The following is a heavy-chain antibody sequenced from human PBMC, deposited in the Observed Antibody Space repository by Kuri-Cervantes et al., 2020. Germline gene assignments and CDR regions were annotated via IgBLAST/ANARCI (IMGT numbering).Heavy chain of an antibody. V-gene: IGHV3-11*06. CDR1: GFTFSDYY. J-gene: IGHJ3*02. Sequence: GGSLRLSCAASGFTFSDYYMSWIRQAPGKGLEWVSSISSSSSYIYYADSLKGRFTISRDNAKNSLYLQMNSLRAEDTAVYYCASSSYDVAAAGLGAFDIWGQGTMVTVSS. CDR3: ASSSYDVAAAGLGAFDI. CDR2: ISSSSSYI. D-gene: IGHD6-13*01.